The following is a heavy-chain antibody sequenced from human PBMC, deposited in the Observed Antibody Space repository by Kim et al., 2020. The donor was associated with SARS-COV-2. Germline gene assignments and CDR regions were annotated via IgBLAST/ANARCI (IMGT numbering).Heavy chain of an antibody. CDR3: ARDLAVLEWSIGPSYYYYYGMDV. J-gene: IGHJ6*02. D-gene: IGHD3-3*02. CDR1: GGSVSSGSYY. V-gene: IGHV4-61*01. CDR2: IYYSGST. Sequence: SETLSLTCTVSGGSVSSGSYYWSWIRQPPGKGLEWIGYIYYSGSTNYNPSLKSRVTISVDTSKNQFSLKLSSVTAADTAVYYCARDLAVLEWSIGPSYYYYYGMDVWGQGTTVTVSS.